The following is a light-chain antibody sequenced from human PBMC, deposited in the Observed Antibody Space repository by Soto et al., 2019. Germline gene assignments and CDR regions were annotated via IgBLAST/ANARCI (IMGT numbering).Light chain of an antibody. V-gene: IGKV1-39*01. CDR2: GAS. J-gene: IGKJ4*01. CDR3: QQSYILPRT. Sequence: DIQMTQSPCSLPASVGDRVTITCRASQSISTNLNWYQQKPGKAPKVLIYGASSLRSGVPSRFSGSGSGTDFTLTINSLQPEDFATYFCQQSYILPRTFGGGTRVEI. CDR1: QSISTN.